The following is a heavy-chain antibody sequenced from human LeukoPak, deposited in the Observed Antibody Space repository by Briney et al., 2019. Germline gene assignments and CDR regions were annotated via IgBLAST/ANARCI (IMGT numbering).Heavy chain of an antibody. J-gene: IGHJ3*02. CDR3: ARPYSSSWYPHDWDAFDI. D-gene: IGHD6-13*01. CDR1: GYTFTSYG. CDR2: ISAYNGNT. Sequence: ASVKVSCKASGYTFTSYGISWVRQAPGQGLEWMGWISAYNGNTNYAQKLQGRVTMTTDTSTSTAYMELRSLRSDDTAVYYCARPYSSSWYPHDWDAFDIWGQGTMVTVSS. V-gene: IGHV1-18*01.